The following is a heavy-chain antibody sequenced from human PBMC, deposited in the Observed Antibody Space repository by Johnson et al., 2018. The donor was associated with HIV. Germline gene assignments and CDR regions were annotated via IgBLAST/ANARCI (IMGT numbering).Heavy chain of an antibody. J-gene: IGHJ3*02. CDR1: GFTFSSYD. Sequence: VQLVESGGGVVRPGGSLRLSCAASGFTFSSYDMHWVRQTTGKVLQWVSGIGTAGDAYYSGSVKGRFTISRENAKNSLYLQMNSLRAEDTAVYYCARGMARIAFDIWGQGTMVTVSS. CDR3: ARGMARIAFDI. CDR2: IGTAGDA. D-gene: IGHD5-24*01. V-gene: IGHV3-13*01.